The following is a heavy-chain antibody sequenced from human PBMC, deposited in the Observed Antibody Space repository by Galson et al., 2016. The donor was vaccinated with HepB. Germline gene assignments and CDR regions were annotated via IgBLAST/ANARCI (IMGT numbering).Heavy chain of an antibody. CDR3: TKDRSNWYGAFDH. CDR2: ISWNSAHI. D-gene: IGHD6-13*01. V-gene: IGHV3-9*01. Sequence: SLRLSCAVSGFTFDDYAMHWVRQAPGKGLEWVSGISWNSAHIAYADSVTGRFTISRDNARTSLSPQMNSLRPEATAVYYCTKDRSNWYGAFDHWGQGILVTVSS. J-gene: IGHJ4*02. CDR1: GFTFDDYA.